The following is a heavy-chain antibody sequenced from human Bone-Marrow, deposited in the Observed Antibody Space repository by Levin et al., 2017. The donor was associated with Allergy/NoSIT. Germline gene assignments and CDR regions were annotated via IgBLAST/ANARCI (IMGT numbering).Heavy chain of an antibody. V-gene: IGHV3-30*04. J-gene: IGHJ6*02. Sequence: GESLKISCEASGFNFRTHPMHWVRQAPGKGLDWVAVISQDGSDKEYADSVKGRFTISRDNYRNTLYLQMNSLTTEDSGLYYCARDFTTWYGMDVWGQGTTVTVSS. CDR3: ARDFTTWYGMDV. CDR2: ISQDGSDK. CDR1: GFNFRTHP. D-gene: IGHD1-1*01.